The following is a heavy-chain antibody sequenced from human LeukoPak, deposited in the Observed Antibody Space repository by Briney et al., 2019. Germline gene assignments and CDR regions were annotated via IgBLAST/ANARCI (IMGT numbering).Heavy chain of an antibody. CDR1: GGSISSYY. Sequence: PSETLSLTCTASGGSISSYYWSWIRQPPGKGLEWIGYIYYSGTTNYNPSLKSRVTISVDTSKNQFSLELSSVTAADTAVHYCARGVYIAAAQYGYWGQGTLVTVSS. CDR2: IYYSGTT. J-gene: IGHJ4*02. V-gene: IGHV4-59*01. CDR3: ARGVYIAAAQYGY. D-gene: IGHD6-13*01.